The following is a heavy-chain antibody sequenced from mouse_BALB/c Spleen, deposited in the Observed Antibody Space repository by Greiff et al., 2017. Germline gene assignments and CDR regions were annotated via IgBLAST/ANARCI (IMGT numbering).Heavy chain of an antibody. CDR1: GYSITSGYY. J-gene: IGHJ3*01. V-gene: IGHV3-6*02. Sequence: EVKLQESGPGLVKPSQSLSLTCSVTGYSITSGYYWNWIRQFPGNKLEWMGYISYDGSNNYNPSLKNRISITRDTSKNQFFLKLNSVTTEDTATYYCARDYGSSYVHFAYWGQGTLVTVSA. D-gene: IGHD1-1*01. CDR2: ISYDGSN. CDR3: ARDYGSSYVHFAY.